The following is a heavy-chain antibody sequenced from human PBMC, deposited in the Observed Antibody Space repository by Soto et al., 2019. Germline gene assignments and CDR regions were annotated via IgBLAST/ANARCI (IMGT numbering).Heavy chain of an antibody. Sequence: QVQLQEPGPGLLRPSGTLSLTCPVPIGSINPSFCWGWVRQSPGKALEWIGEIYHHGSTNYNPSLKSRVTVSIDKSKNQFSLKLYSVTTADTAIYYCARRFSVTTMRGFFDSWGQGSLVTVSS. V-gene: IGHV4-4*02. CDR3: ARRFSVTTMRGFFDS. CDR1: IGSINPSFC. D-gene: IGHD4-17*01. J-gene: IGHJ4*02. CDR2: IYHHGST.